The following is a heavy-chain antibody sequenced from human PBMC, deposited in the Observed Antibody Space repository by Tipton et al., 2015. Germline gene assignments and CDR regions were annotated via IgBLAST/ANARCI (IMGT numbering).Heavy chain of an antibody. CDR2: IWSDGSNK. CDR3: ARRRTGRAFDY. J-gene: IGHJ4*02. Sequence: SLRLSCAASGFTFSNYGMHWVRQAPGKGLEWVAVIWSDGSNKYYGDSVKGRFTISRDNSKNTLYLQLNSLRAEDTAVYYCARRRTGRAFDYWGQGTLVTVSS. V-gene: IGHV3-33*01. CDR1: GFTFSNYG.